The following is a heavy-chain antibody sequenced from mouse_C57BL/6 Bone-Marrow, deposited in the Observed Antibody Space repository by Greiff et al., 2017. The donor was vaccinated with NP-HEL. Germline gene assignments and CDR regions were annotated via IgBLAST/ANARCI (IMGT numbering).Heavy chain of an antibody. Sequence: EVQLQESGPGLVKPSQSLSFTCSVTGYSITSGYYWNWIRQFPGNQLEWMVYISYDGSNNYNPSLKNRISITRDTSKNQFFLKLNSVTTEDTATDYCASHYYGSSYRYFDYWGQGTTLTVSS. D-gene: IGHD1-1*01. J-gene: IGHJ2*01. CDR1: GYSITSGYY. V-gene: IGHV3-6*01. CDR3: ASHYYGSSYRYFDY. CDR2: ISYDGSN.